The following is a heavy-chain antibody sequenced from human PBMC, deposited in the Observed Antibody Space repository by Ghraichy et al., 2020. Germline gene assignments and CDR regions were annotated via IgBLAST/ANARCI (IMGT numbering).Heavy chain of an antibody. CDR3: ARDPSSRAAAGRFDY. J-gene: IGHJ4*02. Sequence: SCAASGFTFSSFGMYWVRQAPGKGPEWVAVIWYDGSNEDYADPVKGRFTISRDNSKNTLYLQMNSLRDEDTAIYYCARDPSSRAAAGRFDYWGQGTLVTVSS. V-gene: IGHV3-33*01. CDR1: GFTFSSFG. CDR2: IWYDGSNE. D-gene: IGHD6-13*01.